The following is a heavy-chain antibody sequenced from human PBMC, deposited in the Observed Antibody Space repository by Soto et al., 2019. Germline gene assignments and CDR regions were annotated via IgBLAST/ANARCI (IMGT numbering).Heavy chain of an antibody. V-gene: IGHV4-38-2*02. CDR3: ARDSYGVNSDFDI. D-gene: IGHD4-17*01. Sequence: PSETLSLTCAVSGYSITSGYYWGWIRQPPGKGLEWIGSIYHSGSTYYNPSLKSRVSTSVDTSKNQFSLKLSSVTAADTAVYYCARDSYGVNSDFDIWGPGTLVTV. CDR1: GYSITSGYY. J-gene: IGHJ3*02. CDR2: IYHSGST.